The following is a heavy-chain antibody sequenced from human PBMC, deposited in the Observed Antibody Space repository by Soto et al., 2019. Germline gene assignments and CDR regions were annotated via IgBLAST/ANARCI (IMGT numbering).Heavy chain of an antibody. D-gene: IGHD2-21*02. V-gene: IGHV4-59*01. J-gene: IGHJ6*02. Sequence: SETLSLTCTVSGGSISGYYWSWIRQPPGKGLEWIGYMYKTGSTVYNPSFKSRVTISVDTSKNQFSLKLNSVTAADTAVYYCARDLWGYCGTDCYPLDVWGQGTRVTVSS. CDR1: GGSISGYY. CDR3: ARDLWGYCGTDCYPLDV. CDR2: MYKTGST.